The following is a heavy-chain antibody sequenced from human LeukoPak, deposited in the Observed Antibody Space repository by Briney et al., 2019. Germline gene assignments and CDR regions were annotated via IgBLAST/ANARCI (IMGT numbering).Heavy chain of an antibody. CDR2: IKQDGSEE. Sequence: GGSLRLSCAASGFTFSTSWMTWVRQAPGKGLEWVANIKQDGSEEYYVGSVRGRFTISRDNAKNSLYLQMNNLRAEDTAVYYCTRVVVAATSAVSGAFDIWGQGTMVTVSS. V-gene: IGHV3-7*03. CDR1: GFTFSTSW. D-gene: IGHD2-15*01. J-gene: IGHJ3*02. CDR3: TRVVVAATSAVSGAFDI.